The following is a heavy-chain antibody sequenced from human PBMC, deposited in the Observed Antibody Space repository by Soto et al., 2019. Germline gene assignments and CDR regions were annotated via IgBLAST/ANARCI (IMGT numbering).Heavy chain of an antibody. D-gene: IGHD3-10*01. J-gene: IGHJ6*02. CDR2: IWYDGSNK. Sequence: QVQLVESGGGVAQPGRSLRLSCAASAFTFSSYGMHWVRQAPGKGLEWVAVIWYDGSNKDYADSVKGRFTISRDNSKNTLYRQMNSLRAEDTAVYYCARDGSRPGGEITSNYYGMDVWGQGTTVTVSS. CDR3: ARDGSRPGGEITSNYYGMDV. V-gene: IGHV3-33*01. CDR1: AFTFSSYG.